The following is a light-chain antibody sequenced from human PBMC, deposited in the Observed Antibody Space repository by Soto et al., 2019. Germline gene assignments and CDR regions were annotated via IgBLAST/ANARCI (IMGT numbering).Light chain of an antibody. Sequence: VVVTQSPLSLPVTPGEPASMSCRASQSLLHTNGINYLHWYLQKPGQSPQLLIYLGSHRASGVPDRFSGSVSGTEYTLRISRVEAEDVGIYYCMQALQKPSTFGQGTKVDIK. CDR3: MQALQKPST. V-gene: IGKV2-28*01. CDR1: QSLLHTNGINY. J-gene: IGKJ1*01. CDR2: LGS.